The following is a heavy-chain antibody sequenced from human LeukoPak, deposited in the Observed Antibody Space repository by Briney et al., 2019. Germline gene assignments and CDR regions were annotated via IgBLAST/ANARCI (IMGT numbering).Heavy chain of an antibody. V-gene: IGHV3-53*01. J-gene: IGHJ4*02. CDR2: IYSGGST. CDR3: ARMPYYYDSSGYYYSYYFDY. Sequence: TGGSLRLSCAASGFTVSSNYMSWVRQAPGKGLEWVSVIYSGGSTYYADSVKGRFTISRDNSKNTLYLQMNSLRAEDTAVYYCARMPYYYDSSGYYYSYYFDYWGQGTLVTVSS. CDR1: GFTVSSNY. D-gene: IGHD3-22*01.